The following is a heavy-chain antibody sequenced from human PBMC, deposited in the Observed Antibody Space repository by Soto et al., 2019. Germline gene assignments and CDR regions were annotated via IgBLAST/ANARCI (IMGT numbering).Heavy chain of an antibody. Sequence: GGSLRLSCAASGFTLSNYGMHWVRQAPGKGLEWVAVISYDGSNKYYADSVKGRFTISRDNSKNALYLQMNSLRAEDTAVYYCAKFLCFSSSCYYFSYWGHRTLVTVSS. V-gene: IGHV3-30*18. CDR2: ISYDGSNK. J-gene: IGHJ1*01. CDR3: AKFLCFSSSCYYFSY. CDR1: GFTLSNYG. D-gene: IGHD2-2*01.